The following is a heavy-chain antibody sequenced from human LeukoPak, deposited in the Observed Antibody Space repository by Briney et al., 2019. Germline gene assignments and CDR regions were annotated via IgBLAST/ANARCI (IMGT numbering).Heavy chain of an antibody. J-gene: IGHJ4*02. CDR3: ARETGYCSGGRCYFIY. CDR2: INPNSGGT. CDR1: GYXFTGSY. D-gene: IGHD2-15*01. V-gene: IGHV1-2*02. Sequence: ASVKVSCNASGYXFTGSYIHWVRQAPGQGLEWMGWINPNSGGTSSAQKFQGRVTMTRDTSVSTAYMELSRLRSDDTALYYCARETGYCSGGRCYFIYWGQGTLVTVSS.